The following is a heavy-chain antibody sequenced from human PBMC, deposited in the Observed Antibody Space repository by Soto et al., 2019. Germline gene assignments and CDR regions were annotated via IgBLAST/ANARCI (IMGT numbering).Heavy chain of an antibody. V-gene: IGHV3-13*01. Sequence: EVQLVESGGGLVQPGGSLRLSCTASGFTFSRHDMHWVRQVTGKGLEWVSGIDSASDAKYPASVKGRFTISRENAKNSLHLQMNSLRAGDTAVYYCARGGIRGVSWNWFDTWGQGTLFTVSS. CDR2: IDSASDA. CDR3: ARGGIRGVSWNWFDT. CDR1: GFTFSRHD. D-gene: IGHD3-10*01. J-gene: IGHJ5*02.